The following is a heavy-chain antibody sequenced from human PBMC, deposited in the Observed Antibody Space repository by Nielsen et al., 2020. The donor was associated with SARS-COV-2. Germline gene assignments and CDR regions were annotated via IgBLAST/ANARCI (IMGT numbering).Heavy chain of an antibody. V-gene: IGHV4-31*02. CDR3: ARMPYCSDGSRYSGRAGYYMDV. D-gene: IGHD2-15*01. Sequence: WIRQPPGKALEWIGYMYYSGATYHNPSLKSRVTISVDTAKNQISLHLTPVTDADTAVYYCARMPYCSDGSRYSGRAGYYMDVWGKGTTVTVSS. J-gene: IGHJ6*03. CDR2: MYYSGAT.